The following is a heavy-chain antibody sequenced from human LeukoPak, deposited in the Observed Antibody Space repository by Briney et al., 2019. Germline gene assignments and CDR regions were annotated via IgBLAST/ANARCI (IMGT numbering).Heavy chain of an antibody. J-gene: IGHJ5*02. CDR2: IYYSGTT. Sequence: SETLSPTCTVSGGSISSGDYYWSWIRQHPIEGLEWIGYIYYSGTTYYNPSLKSRVTISVDTSKNQFSLRLNSVTAADTAVYYCAREAVAGYNRFDPWGQGTPVTVSS. CDR1: GGSISSGDYY. CDR3: AREAVAGYNRFDP. V-gene: IGHV4-31*03. D-gene: IGHD6-19*01.